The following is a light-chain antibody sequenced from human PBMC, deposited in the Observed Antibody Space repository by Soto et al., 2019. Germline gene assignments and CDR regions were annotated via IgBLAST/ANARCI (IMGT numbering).Light chain of an antibody. V-gene: IGLV2-14*01. Sequence: QSALTQPASVSGSPGQSITISCTRTSSDVGGYNYVSWYQQYPGKAPKLMIYEVSNRPSGVSNRFSGSKSGNTASLTISGLQAEDEADYYCASYTTGSTLVVFGGGTKLTVL. CDR2: EVS. CDR3: ASYTTGSTLVV. J-gene: IGLJ3*02. CDR1: SSDVGGYNY.